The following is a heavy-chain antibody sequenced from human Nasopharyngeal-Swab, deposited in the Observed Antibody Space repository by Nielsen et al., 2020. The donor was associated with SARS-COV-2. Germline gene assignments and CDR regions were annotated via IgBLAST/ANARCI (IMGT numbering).Heavy chain of an antibody. CDR1: VFTFSDYY. Sequence: LNISCAASVFTFSDYYMSWIRQAPGKGLEYSSYISGSGGTIYYGDSMKGRFTISRDNAKNALYLQMNSLRAEDTAVYYCARDRANWDFDYWGQGTLVTVSS. D-gene: IGHD7-27*01. CDR3: ARDRANWDFDY. V-gene: IGHV3-11*04. J-gene: IGHJ4*02. CDR2: ISGSGGTI.